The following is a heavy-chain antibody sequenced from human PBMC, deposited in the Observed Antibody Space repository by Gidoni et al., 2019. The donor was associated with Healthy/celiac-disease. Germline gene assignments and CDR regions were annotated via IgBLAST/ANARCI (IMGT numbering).Heavy chain of an antibody. Sequence: QLQLQASAPGLVKPSETLSLTCTASGGSISSSSYYWGWNRQPPGKGLEWIGSIYYMGSTYYNPSLKGRVTISVDTSKTQFSLKLSSVTAADTAVYYCARHIVLMVYAIPDYGMDVWGQGTTVTVSS. CDR3: ARHIVLMVYAIPDYGMDV. V-gene: IGHV4-39*01. CDR1: GGSISSSSYY. CDR2: IYYMGST. D-gene: IGHD2-8*01. J-gene: IGHJ6*02.